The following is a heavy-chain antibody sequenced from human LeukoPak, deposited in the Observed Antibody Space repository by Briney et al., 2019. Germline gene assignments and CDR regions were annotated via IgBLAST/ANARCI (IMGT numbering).Heavy chain of an antibody. Sequence: PGGSLRLSCAASGFTFSSYSMNWVRQAPGKGLEWVSYISSSSSTIYYADSVKGRFTISRDNSKNTLYLQMNSLRAEDTAVYYCAKDWNKVTTTLFDYWGQGTLVTVSS. CDR1: GFTFSSYS. CDR3: AKDWNKVTTTLFDY. J-gene: IGHJ4*02. V-gene: IGHV3-48*01. CDR2: ISSSSSTI. D-gene: IGHD4-17*01.